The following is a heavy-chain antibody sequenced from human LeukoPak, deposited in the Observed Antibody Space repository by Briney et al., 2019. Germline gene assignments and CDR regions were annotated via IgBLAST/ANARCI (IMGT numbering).Heavy chain of an antibody. CDR1: GFTFSSYS. CDR3: ARDLEDYGDLGFDY. Sequence: GGSLRLSCAASGFTFSSYSMNWVRQAPGKGLEWGSSISSSSSYIYYADSVKGRFTISRDNAKNSLYLQMNSLRAEDTAVYYCARDLEDYGDLGFDYWGQGTLVTVSS. CDR2: ISSSSSYI. V-gene: IGHV3-21*01. J-gene: IGHJ4*02. D-gene: IGHD4-17*01.